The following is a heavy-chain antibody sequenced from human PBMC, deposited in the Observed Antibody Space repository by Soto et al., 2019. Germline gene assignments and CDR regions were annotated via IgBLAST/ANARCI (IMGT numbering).Heavy chain of an antibody. CDR1: GGSISSYY. Sequence: SETLSLTCTVSGGSISSYYWSWIRQPPGKGLEWIGYIYYSGSTNYNPSLKSRVTISVDTSKNQFSLKLSSVTAADTAVYYCARGISSSSSSRGDAFDIWGQGTMVTVSS. CDR2: IYYSGST. J-gene: IGHJ3*02. V-gene: IGHV4-59*01. D-gene: IGHD6-6*01. CDR3: ARGISSSSSSRGDAFDI.